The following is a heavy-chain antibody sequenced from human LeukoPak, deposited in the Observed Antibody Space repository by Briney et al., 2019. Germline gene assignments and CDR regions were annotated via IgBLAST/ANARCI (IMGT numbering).Heavy chain of an antibody. CDR3: ARPLWYYDILTGYYPGAFDI. CDR1: GGSISSSIYF. J-gene: IGHJ3*02. V-gene: IGHV4-61*05. Sequence: SETLSLTCSVSGGSISSSIYFWGWIRQPPGKGLEWIGYIYYSGSTNYNPSLKSRVTISVDTSKNQFSLKLSSVTAADTAVYYCARPLWYYDILTGYYPGAFDIWGQGTMVTVSS. CDR2: IYYSGST. D-gene: IGHD3-9*01.